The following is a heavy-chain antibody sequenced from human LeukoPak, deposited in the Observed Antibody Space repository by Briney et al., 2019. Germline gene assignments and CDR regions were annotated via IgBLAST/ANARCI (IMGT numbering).Heavy chain of an antibody. D-gene: IGHD6-19*01. V-gene: IGHV1-24*01. Sequence: ASVRLCCTVSGYPVTALSMNWVRGAPGKGLEWRGGFDLEVVVIIYAQKLTGRVTMTEATSTDPAYMKLSSLRSEDPAVYYSATDYDRPGIAVAGVWYFDLWGRGNLLTVSS. CDR1: GYPVTALS. CDR2: FDLEVVVI. CDR3: ATDYDRPGIAVAGVWYFDL. J-gene: IGHJ2*01.